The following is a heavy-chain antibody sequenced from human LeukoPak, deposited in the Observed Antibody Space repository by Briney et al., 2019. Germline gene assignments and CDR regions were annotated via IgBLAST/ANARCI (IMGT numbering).Heavy chain of an antibody. V-gene: IGHV4-59*01. Sequence: PSETLSLTCTVSGGSISSYYWSWIRQPPGKGLEWIGCIYYSGSTNYNPSLKSRVTISVDTSKNQFSLKLSSVTAADTAVYYCARGVTYYDFWSGYYQYFDYWGQGTLVTVSS. CDR2: IYYSGST. CDR3: ARGVTYYDFWSGYYQYFDY. CDR1: GGSISSYY. D-gene: IGHD3-3*01. J-gene: IGHJ4*02.